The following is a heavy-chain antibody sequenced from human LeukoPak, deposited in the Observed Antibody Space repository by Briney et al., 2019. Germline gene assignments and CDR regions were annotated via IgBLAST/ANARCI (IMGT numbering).Heavy chain of an antibody. CDR3: ARALGATMVRGVIGKLNWFDP. V-gene: IGHV4-31*03. D-gene: IGHD3-10*01. CDR1: GGSISSGGCY. J-gene: IGHJ5*02. Sequence: SQTLSLTCTVSGGSISSGGCYWSWIRQHPGKGLEWIGYMYYSGSTYYNPSLKSRVTISVDTSKNQFSLKLSSVTAADTAVYYCARALGATMVRGVIGKLNWFDPWGQGTLVTVSS. CDR2: MYYSGST.